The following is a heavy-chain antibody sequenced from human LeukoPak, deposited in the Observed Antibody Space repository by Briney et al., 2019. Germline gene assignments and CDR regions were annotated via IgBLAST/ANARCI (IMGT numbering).Heavy chain of an antibody. J-gene: IGHJ6*03. CDR1: GYTFTSYA. CDR2: INTNTGNP. D-gene: IGHD2-15*01. Sequence: GASVKVSCKASGYTFTSYAMNWVRQAPRQGLEWMGWINTNTGNPTYAQGFTGRFVFSLDTSVSTAYLQISSLKAEDTAVYYCARVRPTPGCSGGSCRYYYYYYYMDVWGKGTTVTVSS. V-gene: IGHV7-4-1*02. CDR3: ARVRPTPGCSGGSCRYYYYYYYMDV.